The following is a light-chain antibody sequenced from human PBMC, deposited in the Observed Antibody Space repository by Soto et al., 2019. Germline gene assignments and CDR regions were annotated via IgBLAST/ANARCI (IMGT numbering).Light chain of an antibody. CDR2: YVS. J-gene: IGLJ3*02. CDR1: SSDVV. V-gene: IGLV2-11*01. CDR3: CSSAGGFTGV. Sequence: QYALTQPRSVSGSPGQSVTISCTGTSSDVVSWYQQHPGKAPKLIIYYVSQRPSGVPDRFSGSKSGNTASLTISGLQAEDEADYYCCSSAGGFTGVFGGGTQLTVL.